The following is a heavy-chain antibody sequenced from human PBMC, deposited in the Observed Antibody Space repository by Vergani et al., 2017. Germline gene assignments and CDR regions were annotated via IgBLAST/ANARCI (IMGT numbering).Heavy chain of an antibody. J-gene: IGHJ3*02. D-gene: IGHD6-19*01. CDR1: GFTFIMHA. Sequence: EVQLLESGGDLVQPGGSLRLSCAASGFTFIMHAMSWVRQAPGKGLEWVSTLSASDRRTHYADSVKGRFTISRDNTKNTLFLHMNSLRTEDTAVYYGANVGRSEVASTFGAFDIWGQGTMVTVSS. V-gene: IGHV3-23*01. CDR2: LSASDRRT. CDR3: ANVGRSEVASTFGAFDI.